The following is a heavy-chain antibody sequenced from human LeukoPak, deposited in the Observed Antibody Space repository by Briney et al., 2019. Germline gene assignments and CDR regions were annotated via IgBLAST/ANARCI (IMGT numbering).Heavy chain of an antibody. V-gene: IGHV1-8*01. J-gene: IGHJ6*03. CDR3: VTGSGKSCYDFWSGQIYYYYYYMDV. D-gene: IGHD3-3*01. CDR2: MNPNSGNT. Sequence: GASVKVSCKASGYTFTSYDINWVRQATGQGLEWMGWMNPNSGNTGYAQKFQGRVTMTRNTSISTAYMELSSLRSEDTAVYYCVTGSGKSCYDFWSGQIYYYYYYMDVWGKGTTVTVSS. CDR1: GYTFTSYD.